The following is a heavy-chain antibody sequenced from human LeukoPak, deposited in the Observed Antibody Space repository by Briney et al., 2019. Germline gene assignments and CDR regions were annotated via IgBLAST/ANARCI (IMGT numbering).Heavy chain of an antibody. CDR2: LTGSGGNT. CDR3: VKFRGIQHYNYHMDV. CDR1: GFTFSSYA. V-gene: IGHV3-23*01. J-gene: IGHJ6*03. Sequence: GGSLRLSCAASGFTFSSYAMSWVRQAPGKGLEWVSGLTGSGGNTYYAVSVKGRFTISRDNSKNTLSLQMNSLRAEDAAVYYCVKFRGIQHYNYHMDVWGKGTTVTVSS. D-gene: IGHD3-10*01.